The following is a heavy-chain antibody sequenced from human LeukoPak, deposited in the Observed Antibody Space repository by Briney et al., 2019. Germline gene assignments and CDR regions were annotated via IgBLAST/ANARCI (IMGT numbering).Heavy chain of an antibody. J-gene: IGHJ3*02. CDR2: INQDGSEK. D-gene: IGHD3-16*01. Sequence: GGSLRLSCEASGFRFGGFWMNWVRQAPGKGPELVANINQDGSEKLYVDSVKGRFTISRDNAKNSLYLQMNSLRVEDTAVYYCTRDVREAYDIWGHGTMVTVSS. CDR1: GFRFGGFW. CDR3: TRDVREAYDI. V-gene: IGHV3-7*01.